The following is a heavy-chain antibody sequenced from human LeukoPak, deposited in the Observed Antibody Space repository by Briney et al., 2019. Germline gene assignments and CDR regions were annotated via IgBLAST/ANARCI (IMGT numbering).Heavy chain of an antibody. V-gene: IGHV4-34*01. CDR3: ASDSYRPDAFDI. CDR1: GGSFSGYY. CDR2: IDHSGST. D-gene: IGHD2-2*02. Sequence: SETLSLTCAVYGGSFSGYYWSWIRQPPGKGLEWIGEIDHSGSTNYNPSLKSRVTISVDTSKNQFSLKLSSVTAADTAVYYCASDSYRPDAFDIWGQGTMVTVSS. J-gene: IGHJ3*02.